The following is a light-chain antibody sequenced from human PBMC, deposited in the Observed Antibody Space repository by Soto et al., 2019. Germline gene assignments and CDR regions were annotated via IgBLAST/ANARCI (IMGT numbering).Light chain of an antibody. CDR1: QSLSTW. Sequence: DIQMTQSPSTLSGSVGDRVTITCRASQSLSTWLAWYQQKPGKAPKLLIYKASSLQSGVPSRFRGSGSGTDFTFTISRLQPEDIATYYCQQYENLPTFGQGTRLEIK. CDR2: KAS. J-gene: IGKJ5*01. V-gene: IGKV1-5*03. CDR3: QQYENLPT.